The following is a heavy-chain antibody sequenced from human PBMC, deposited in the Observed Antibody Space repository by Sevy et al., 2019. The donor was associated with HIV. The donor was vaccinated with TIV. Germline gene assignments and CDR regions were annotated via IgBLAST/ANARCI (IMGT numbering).Heavy chain of an antibody. J-gene: IGHJ6*03. CDR1: GGSISSYY. CDR3: AREGYSSSSMDV. V-gene: IGHV4-59*01. Sequence: GSLRLSCTVSGGSISSYYWSWIRQPPGKGLEWIGYIYYSGSTNYNPSLKSRVTISVDTSKNQFSLKLSSVTAADTAVYYCAREGYSSSSMDVWGKGTTVTVSS. D-gene: IGHD6-6*01. CDR2: IYYSGST.